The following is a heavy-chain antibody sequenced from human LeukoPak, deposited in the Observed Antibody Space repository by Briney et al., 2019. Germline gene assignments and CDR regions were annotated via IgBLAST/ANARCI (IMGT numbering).Heavy chain of an antibody. J-gene: IGHJ4*02. CDR3: ARETKTTRFVFDY. D-gene: IGHD1-1*01. CDR1: GDSISSYY. CDR2: IYYSGST. Sequence: SETLSLTCTVSGDSISSYYWSWIRQPPGKGLEWIGYIYYSGSTNYNPSLKSRVTISVDTSKNQFSLKLRSVTAADTAVYYCARETKTTRFVFDYWGQGTLVTVSS. V-gene: IGHV4-59*01.